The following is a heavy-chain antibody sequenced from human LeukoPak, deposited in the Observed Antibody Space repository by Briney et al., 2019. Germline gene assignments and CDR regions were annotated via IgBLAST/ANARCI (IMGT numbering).Heavy chain of an antibody. V-gene: IGHV3-23*01. J-gene: IGHJ4*02. D-gene: IGHD6-13*01. Sequence: QSGGSLRLSCAASGFTFSNYAMTWVRQAPGKGLEWVSAISDSGGSTYYADSVKGRFTISRDNSKNTLYLQMNSLRAEDTAVYYCAKDWMRAAAPIYYFEYWGQGTLVTVSS. CDR2: ISDSGGST. CDR3: AKDWMRAAAPIYYFEY. CDR1: GFTFSNYA.